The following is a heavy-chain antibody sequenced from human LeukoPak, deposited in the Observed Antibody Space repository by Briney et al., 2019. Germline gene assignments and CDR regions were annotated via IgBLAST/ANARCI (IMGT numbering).Heavy chain of an antibody. V-gene: IGHV1-69*05. CDR1: GGTFSSYA. CDR3: AREVGEAAAPLDV. CDR2: ITPIFGTA. Sequence: SVKVSCKASGGTFSSYAISWVRQAPGQGLEWMGGITPIFGTANYAQKFQGRVTITTDESTSTAYMELSSLRSEDTAVYYCAREVGEAAAPLDVWGKGTTVTVFS. J-gene: IGHJ6*04. D-gene: IGHD6-13*01.